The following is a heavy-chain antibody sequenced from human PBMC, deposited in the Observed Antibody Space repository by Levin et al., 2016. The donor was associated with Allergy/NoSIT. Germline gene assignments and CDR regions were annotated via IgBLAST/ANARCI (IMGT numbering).Heavy chain of an antibody. V-gene: IGHV3-72*01. Sequence: GESLKISCAASGFTFSDHYMDWVRQTPGKGLEWVGRTRNRANSYTTEYAASVKGRFTVSRDDSKNSLYLQMDSLKTEDTAVYYCARVMYSGGWYPDYWGQGTLVTVSS. CDR1: GFTFSDHY. CDR3: ARVMYSGGWYPDY. D-gene: IGHD6-19*01. J-gene: IGHJ4*02. CDR2: TRNRANSYTT.